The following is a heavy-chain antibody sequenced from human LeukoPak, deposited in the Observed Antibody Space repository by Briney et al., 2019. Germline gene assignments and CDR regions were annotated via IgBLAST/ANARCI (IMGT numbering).Heavy chain of an antibody. CDR2: ISYDGSNK. J-gene: IGHJ3*02. D-gene: IGHD2-2*01. CDR3: AKLGLGYCSSTSCYAGDAFDI. V-gene: IGHV3-30*18. CDR1: GFTLSSYG. Sequence: GGSLRLSCAASGFTLSSYGMHCVRQAPGKGLEWVAVISYDGSNKYYADSVKGRFTISRDNSKNTLYLQMNSLRAEDTAVYYCAKLGLGYCSSTSCYAGDAFDIWGQGTMVTVSS.